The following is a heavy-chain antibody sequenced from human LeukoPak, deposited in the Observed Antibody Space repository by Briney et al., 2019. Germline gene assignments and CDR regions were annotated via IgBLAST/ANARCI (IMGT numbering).Heavy chain of an antibody. CDR1: GFTFSSCS. CDR2: ISGSGGST. D-gene: IGHD6-19*01. Sequence: GGSLRPSCGASGFTFSSCSINWVRQAPGKGLEWVSAISGSGGSTYYADSVKGRFTISRDNSKNTLYLQMNSLRAEDTAVYYCAKEDSIAVADYWGQGTLVTVSS. CDR3: AKEDSIAVADY. V-gene: IGHV3-23*01. J-gene: IGHJ4*02.